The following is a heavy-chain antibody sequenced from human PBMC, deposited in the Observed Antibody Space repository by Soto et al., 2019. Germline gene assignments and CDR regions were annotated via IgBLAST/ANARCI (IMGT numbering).Heavy chain of an antibody. CDR3: ASSYGSGYRAFDY. CDR2: INPILSMS. V-gene: IGHV1-69*02. Sequence: QVQLVQSGAEVKRPGSSVTFSCTASGDTFTFYSINWVRQAPGLGLEWMGRINPILSMSNYAQRFQGRVTMTADKSTSTAYMELSSLRSEDTAIYYCASSYGSGYRAFDYWGQGALVTVSS. CDR1: GDTFTFYS. D-gene: IGHD3-10*01. J-gene: IGHJ4*02.